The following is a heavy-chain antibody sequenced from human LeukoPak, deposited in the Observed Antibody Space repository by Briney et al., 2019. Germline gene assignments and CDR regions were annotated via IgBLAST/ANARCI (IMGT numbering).Heavy chain of an antibody. J-gene: IGHJ4*02. V-gene: IGHV1-69*05. D-gene: IGHD2-2*01. CDR3: ARRTVPAASPFDY. CDR2: IIPIFGTA. CDR1: GGTFSSYA. Sequence: LVKVSCKASGGTFSSYAISWVRQAPGQGLEWMGGIIPIFGTANYAQKFQGRVTITTDESTSTAYMELSSLRSEDTAVYYCARRTVPAASPFDYWGQGTLVTVSS.